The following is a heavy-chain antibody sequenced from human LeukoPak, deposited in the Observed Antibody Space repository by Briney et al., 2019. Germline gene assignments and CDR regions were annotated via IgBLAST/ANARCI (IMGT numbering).Heavy chain of an antibody. CDR2: MNPDGTIT. V-gene: IGHV3-74*01. J-gene: IGHJ5*02. Sequence: GGSLRLSCAASGFTFSRSWMQWARQAPGKGLVWVARMNPDGTITAHADSVKGRFTVSRDNAKNTLFLQMNSLRAEDTAVYYCTRDLYSSADAWGQGTLVTVSS. CDR1: GFTFSRSW. D-gene: IGHD6-25*01. CDR3: TRDLYSSADA.